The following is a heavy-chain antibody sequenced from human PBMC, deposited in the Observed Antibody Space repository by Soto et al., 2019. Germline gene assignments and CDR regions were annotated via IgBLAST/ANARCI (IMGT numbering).Heavy chain of an antibody. V-gene: IGHV5-51*01. D-gene: IGHD2-21*02. CDR1: GYSFTGDW. J-gene: IGHJ6*02. CDR2: IYPGDSDT. CDR3: ARRHYCRGDCTINPDYYYAMDV. Sequence: KSLKISCKGSGYSFTGDWIGLVRQIPGPGLEWMGIIYPGDSDTRYSPSFQGQVTISADKSISTAYLQWSSLKASDTAIYYCARRHYCRGDCTINPDYYYAMDVWGQGTTVTVSS.